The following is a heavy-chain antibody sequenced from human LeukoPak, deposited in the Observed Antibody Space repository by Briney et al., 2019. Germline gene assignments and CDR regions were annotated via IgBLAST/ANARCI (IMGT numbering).Heavy chain of an antibody. V-gene: IGHV5-51*03. CDR2: IYPGDSDT. Sequence: PGESLKISCKGSGYSFTSYWIGWVRQMPGKGLEWMWNIYPGDSDTRYSPSFQGQVTISADNSISTAYLQWSSLKASDTAMYYCARLYCSSTSCPNWFDPWGQGTLVTVSS. D-gene: IGHD2-2*01. CDR1: GYSFTSYW. CDR3: ARLYCSSTSCPNWFDP. J-gene: IGHJ5*02.